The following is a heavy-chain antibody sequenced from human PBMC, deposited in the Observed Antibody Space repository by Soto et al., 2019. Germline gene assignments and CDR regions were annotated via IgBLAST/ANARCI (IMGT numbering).Heavy chain of an antibody. CDR1: GGTFSSYA. D-gene: IGHD2-15*01. CDR3: GTHWGDDIVVVVAATRDYYYGMDV. Sequence: QVQLVQSGAEVKKPGSAVKVSCKASGGTFSSYAISWVRQAPGQGLEWMGGIIPIFGTANYAQKFQGRVTITADESTSTACMELSSLRSADTAVYYCGTHWGDDIVVVVAATRDYYYGMDVWGQGTTVTVSS. J-gene: IGHJ6*02. V-gene: IGHV1-69*01. CDR2: IIPIFGTA.